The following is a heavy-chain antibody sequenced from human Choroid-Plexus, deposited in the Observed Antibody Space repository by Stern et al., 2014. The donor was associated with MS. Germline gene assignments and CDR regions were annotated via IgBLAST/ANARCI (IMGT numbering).Heavy chain of an antibody. V-gene: IGHV3-30*18. J-gene: IGHJ5*02. D-gene: IGHD2/OR15-2a*01. CDR2: VSHGGSYK. Sequence: VQLVESGGGVVQPGRPLRLSCVASGFTFGSCAMHWVRQAPGKGLEWGGGVSHGGSYKYYADSVKGRFTISRDNSQNTLYMQMSSLRPEDTAVYYCAKDRQYLTYFFDHWGQGSLVTVSS. CDR3: AKDRQYLTYFFDH. CDR1: GFTFGSCA.